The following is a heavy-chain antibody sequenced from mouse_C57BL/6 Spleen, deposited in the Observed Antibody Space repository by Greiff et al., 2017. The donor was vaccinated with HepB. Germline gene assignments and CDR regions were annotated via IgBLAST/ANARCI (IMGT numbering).Heavy chain of an antibody. V-gene: IGHV1-53*01. CDR1: GYTFTSYW. CDR2: INPSNGGT. Sequence: QVQLQQSGTELVKPGASVKLSCKASGYTFTSYWMHWVKQRPGQGLEWIGNINPSNGGTNYNEKFKSKATLTVDKSSSTAYMQLSSLTSEDSAVYYCARGWLLRPLYFDYWGQGTTLTVSS. D-gene: IGHD2-3*01. CDR3: ARGWLLRPLYFDY. J-gene: IGHJ2*01.